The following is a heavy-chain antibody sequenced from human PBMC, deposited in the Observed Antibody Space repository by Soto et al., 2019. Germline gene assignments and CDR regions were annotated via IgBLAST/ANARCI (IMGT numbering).Heavy chain of an antibody. D-gene: IGHD3-22*01. Sequence: EVQLLESGGGLVQPGGSLRLSCAASGFTFSSYAMSWVRQAPGKGLEWVSAISGSGGSTYYADSVKGRFTISRDNSKNTLYLQMNSLRAEDTAVYYCAKVSLWYYDGSGYFQGGYFDYWGQGTLVTVSS. CDR2: ISGSGGST. CDR1: GFTFSSYA. V-gene: IGHV3-23*01. CDR3: AKVSLWYYDGSGYFQGGYFDY. J-gene: IGHJ4*02.